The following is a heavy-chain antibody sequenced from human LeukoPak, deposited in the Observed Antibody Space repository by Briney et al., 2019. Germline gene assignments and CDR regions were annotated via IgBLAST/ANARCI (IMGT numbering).Heavy chain of an antibody. CDR2: INPNSGGT. D-gene: IGHD1-1*01. Sequence: ASVKVSCKASGYTFIGYYMHWVRQAPGQRLEWMGWINPNSGGTNYAQKFQGRVAMTRDTSISTAYMELSRLRSDDTAVYYCAREKQTGTTWGRDYWGQGTLVTVSS. V-gene: IGHV1-2*02. J-gene: IGHJ4*02. CDR3: AREKQTGTTWGRDY. CDR1: GYTFIGYY.